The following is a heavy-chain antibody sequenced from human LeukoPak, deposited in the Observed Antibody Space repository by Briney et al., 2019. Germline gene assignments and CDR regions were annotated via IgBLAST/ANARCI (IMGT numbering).Heavy chain of an antibody. CDR2: ISYDGSNK. CDR1: GFTFSNAW. V-gene: IGHV3-30*18. Sequence: GGSLRLSCAASGFTFSNAWMTWVRQAPGKGLEWVAVISYDGSNKYYADSVKGRFTISRDNSKNTLYLQMNSLRAEDTAVYCAKDRIKDTGFYYGMDVWGQGTTVTVSS. CDR3: AKDRIKDTGFYYGMDV. D-gene: IGHD2-15*01. J-gene: IGHJ6*02.